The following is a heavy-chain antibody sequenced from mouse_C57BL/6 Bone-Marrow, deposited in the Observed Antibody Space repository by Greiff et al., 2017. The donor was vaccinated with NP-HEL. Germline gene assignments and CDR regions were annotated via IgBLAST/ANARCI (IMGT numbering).Heavy chain of an antibody. CDR3: ARDLSYYSNYSYAMDY. CDR1: GFTFSSYA. V-gene: IGHV5-4*01. J-gene: IGHJ4*01. Sequence: EVQVVESGGGLVKPGGSLKLSCAASGFTFSSYAMSWVRQTPEKRLEWVATISDGGSYTYYPDNVKGRFPISRDNAKNNLYLQMSHLKSEDTAMYYCARDLSYYSNYSYAMDYWGQGTSVTVSS. D-gene: IGHD2-5*01. CDR2: ISDGGSYT.